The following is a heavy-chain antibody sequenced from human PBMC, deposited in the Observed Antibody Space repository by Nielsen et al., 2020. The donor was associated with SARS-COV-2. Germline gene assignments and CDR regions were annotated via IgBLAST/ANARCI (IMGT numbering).Heavy chain of an antibody. CDR1: GITFDDYA. Sequence: SLKFSCAASGITFDDYAMHWVRQAPGKGLEWVSGISWNSGSIGYADSVKGRFTISRDNAKNSLYLQMNSLRAEDTALYYCASAIEYSSAGDYWGQGTLVTVSS. CDR2: ISWNSGSI. V-gene: IGHV3-9*01. CDR3: ASAIEYSSAGDY. D-gene: IGHD6-6*01. J-gene: IGHJ4*02.